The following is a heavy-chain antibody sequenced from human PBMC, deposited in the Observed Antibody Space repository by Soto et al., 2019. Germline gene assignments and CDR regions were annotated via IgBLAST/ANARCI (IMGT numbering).Heavy chain of an antibody. CDR1: GFTFGSYA. CDR3: AKEHVVTGTYYGMDV. J-gene: IGHJ6*02. D-gene: IGHD2-21*01. CDR2: LTGSGDDT. V-gene: IGHV3-23*01. Sequence: GGSLRLSCAASGFTFGSYAMRWVRQAPGEGLEWVSSLTGSGDDTYYADSVKGRFTISRDNSKNTLYLQMNSLRAEDTALYYCAKEHVVTGTYYGMDVWGPGTTVTVSS.